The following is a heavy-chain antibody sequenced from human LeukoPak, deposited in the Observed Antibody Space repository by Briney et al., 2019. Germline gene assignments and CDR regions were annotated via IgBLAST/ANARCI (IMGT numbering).Heavy chain of an antibody. Sequence: GGSLRLSCAASGFTFSSYAMNWVRQAPGKGLEWVSVVSTSGGTTYYADSVKGRFTISRDNSKNTLYLQMSSLRAEDTAVYYCAKDLDILTGLYYYYGMDVWGQGTTVTVSS. CDR3: AKDLDILTGLYYYYGMDV. V-gene: IGHV3-23*01. J-gene: IGHJ6*02. CDR2: VSTSGGTT. CDR1: GFTFSSYA. D-gene: IGHD3-9*01.